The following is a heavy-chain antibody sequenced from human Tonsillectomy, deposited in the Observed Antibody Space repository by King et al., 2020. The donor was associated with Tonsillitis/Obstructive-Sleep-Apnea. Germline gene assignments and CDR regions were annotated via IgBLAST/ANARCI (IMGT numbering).Heavy chain of an antibody. V-gene: IGHV5-51*03. J-gene: IGHJ5*02. CDR1: GYSLTSYW. CDR3: ARRESDYDNWFDP. Sequence: VQLVESGAEVKKPGESLKISCTGSGYSLTSYWIDWVRQMPGKGLEWMGIIDPGDSDTRYSPSFQGQVTISVDKSISTAYLQWSSLKASDTAMYYCARRESDYDNWFDPWGQGTLVTVSP. CDR2: IDPGDSDT. D-gene: IGHD5-12*01.